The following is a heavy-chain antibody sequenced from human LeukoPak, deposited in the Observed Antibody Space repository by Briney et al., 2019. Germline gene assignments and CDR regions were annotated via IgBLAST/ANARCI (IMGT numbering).Heavy chain of an antibody. CDR1: GGSISSGSYY. J-gene: IGHJ6*03. V-gene: IGHV4-61*02. Sequence: SETLSLTCSVSGGSISSGSYYWSWIRQPAGKGLEWIGRIYTSGSTNYNPSLKSRVTISVDTSKNQFSLKLSSVTAADTAVYYCAGPNGSGSHGYYYMDVWGKGTTVIVSS. D-gene: IGHD3-10*01. CDR3: AGPNGSGSHGYYYMDV. CDR2: IYTSGST.